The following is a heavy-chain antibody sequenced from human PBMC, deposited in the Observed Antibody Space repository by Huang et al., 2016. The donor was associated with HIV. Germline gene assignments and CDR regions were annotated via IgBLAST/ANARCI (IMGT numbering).Heavy chain of an antibody. D-gene: IGHD3-10*01. V-gene: IGHV4-34*01. CDR2: VNHRGSA. CDR3: ARPKMTATPSDSSWSYFDF. Sequence: VRLEQWGPNLLKPSDTLSLQCAVYGGSFSDYFWTWIRPSQVKGLEWIGEVNHRGSATHNPALRSRVAMSVDSSKNQFYLNLTSVTAADTAVYFCARPKMTATPSDSSWSYFDFWGRGTPVTVSS. CDR1: GGSFSDYF. J-gene: IGHJ4*02.